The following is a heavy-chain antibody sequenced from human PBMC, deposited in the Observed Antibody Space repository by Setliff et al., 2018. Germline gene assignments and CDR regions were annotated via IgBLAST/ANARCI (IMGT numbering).Heavy chain of an antibody. D-gene: IGHD3-9*01. CDR1: GYTFTDYY. CDR2: INPDSGGT. CDR3: ARGPSNYDPLTGCDC. V-gene: IGHV1-2*06. J-gene: IGHJ4*02. Sequence: ASVKVSCKASGYTFTDYYIHWVRQAPGQGLEWTGRINPDSGGTNYAQKFQGRVTMTRDTSITAAYMELSRLRSDDSAVYYCARGPSNYDPLTGCDCWGQGTLVTVSS.